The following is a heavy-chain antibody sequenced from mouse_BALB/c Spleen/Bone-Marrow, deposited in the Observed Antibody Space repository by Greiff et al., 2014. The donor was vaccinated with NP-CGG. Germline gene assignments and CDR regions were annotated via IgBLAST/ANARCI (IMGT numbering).Heavy chain of an antibody. Sequence: QVQLKESGAELARPGASVKLSCKASGYTFTSYWMQWVKQRPGQGLQWIGAIYPGDGDTRYTQKFRGKATLTADKSSNTAYMQLSSLTSEDSAVYFCASPYGNYDAMDCWGQGTSVTVSS. D-gene: IGHD2-1*01. CDR3: ASPYGNYDAMDC. CDR1: GYTFTSYW. V-gene: IGHV1-87*01. J-gene: IGHJ4*01. CDR2: IYPGDGDT.